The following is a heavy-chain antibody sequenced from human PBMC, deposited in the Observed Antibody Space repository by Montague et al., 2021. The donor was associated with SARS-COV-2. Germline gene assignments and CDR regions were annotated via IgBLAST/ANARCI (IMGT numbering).Heavy chain of an antibody. CDR2: IHYSGSS. D-gene: IGHD3-10*01. J-gene: IGHJ4*02. CDR3: ARSLDPSGTYYPPY. Sequence: SETLSLTCSVSGGSIGSYYWSWLRQPPGKGLEWIGHIHYSGSSTYSPSFKSRVTISIDTPKNQFSLKLSSVTAADTAVYYCARSLDPSGTYYPPYWGQGTLVTVSS. V-gene: IGHV4-59*01. CDR1: GGSIGSYY.